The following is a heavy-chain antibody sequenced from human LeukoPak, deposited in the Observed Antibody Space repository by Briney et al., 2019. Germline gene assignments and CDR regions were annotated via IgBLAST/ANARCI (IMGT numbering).Heavy chain of an antibody. Sequence: SETLSLTCTVSGYSISSGYYWGWIRQPPGKGLEWIGSIYHSGSTYYNPSLKSRVTMSVDTSKNQFSLKLSSVTAADTAVYYCAREGGSGSYYAYYYYMDVWGKGTTVTVSS. V-gene: IGHV4-38-2*02. CDR2: IYHSGST. J-gene: IGHJ6*03. CDR1: GYSISSGYY. CDR3: AREGGSGSYYAYYYYMDV. D-gene: IGHD3-10*01.